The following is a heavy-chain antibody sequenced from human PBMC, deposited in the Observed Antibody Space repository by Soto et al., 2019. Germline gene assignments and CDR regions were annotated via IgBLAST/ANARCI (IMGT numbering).Heavy chain of an antibody. V-gene: IGHV4-4*07. J-gene: IGHJ6*02. CDR3: ARDREAGYNFYYGMDV. Sequence: SETLSLTCSVSGADINTYSWTWIRQPAGKGLEWIGRIYTSASINYNPSLKGRVTLSVDTSTNQVSLRLASVTAADTAVYYCARDREAGYNFYYGMDVWGQGTTVTVS. CDR1: GADINTYS. D-gene: IGHD6-19*01. CDR2: IYTSASI.